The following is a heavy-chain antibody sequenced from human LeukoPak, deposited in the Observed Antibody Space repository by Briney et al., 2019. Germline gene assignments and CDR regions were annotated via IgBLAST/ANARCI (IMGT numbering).Heavy chain of an antibody. D-gene: IGHD5-18*01. CDR2: INAGNGNT. CDR3: ARDPYTYGPGTYFDY. J-gene: IGHJ4*02. V-gene: IGHV1-3*01. CDR1: GYTFTSYA. Sequence: ASVKVSCKASGYTFTSYAMHWVRQAPGQRLEWMGWINAGNGNTKYSQKFQGRVTITRDTSASTAYMELSSLRSEDTAVYYCARDPYTYGPGTYFDYWGQGTLVTVSS.